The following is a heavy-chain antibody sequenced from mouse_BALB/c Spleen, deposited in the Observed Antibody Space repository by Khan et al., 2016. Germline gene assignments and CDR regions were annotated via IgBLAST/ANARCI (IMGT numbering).Heavy chain of an antibody. CDR1: GYSITSGYY. CDR2: ISYDGSN. D-gene: IGHD1-1*02. V-gene: IGHV3-6*02. CDR3: ARGGDWYFDV. J-gene: IGHJ1*01. Sequence: EVQLQESGPGLVRPSQSLSLTCSVTGYSITSGYYWNWIRQFPGNKLEWMGYISYDGSNNYNPSLKNQISITRDTSKNQFFLKLNSVTTEDTATXYCARGGDWYFDVWGAGTTVTVSS.